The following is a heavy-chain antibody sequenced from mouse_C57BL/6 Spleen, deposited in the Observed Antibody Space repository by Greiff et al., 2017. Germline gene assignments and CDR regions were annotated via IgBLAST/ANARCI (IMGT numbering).Heavy chain of an antibody. Sequence: VQLQQPGAELVKPGASVKMSCKASGYTFTSYWITWVKQRPGQGLEWIGDIYPGSGSTNYNEKFKSKATLTVDTSSSTAYMQLSSLTSEDSAVYYCARSYDYDGGYYAMDDWGQGTSVTVSS. V-gene: IGHV1-55*01. J-gene: IGHJ4*01. CDR2: IYPGSGST. CDR1: GYTFTSYW. D-gene: IGHD2-4*01. CDR3: ARSYDYDGGYYAMDD.